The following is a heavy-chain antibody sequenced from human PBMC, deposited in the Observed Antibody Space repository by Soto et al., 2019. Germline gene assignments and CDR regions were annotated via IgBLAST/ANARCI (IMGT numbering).Heavy chain of an antibody. CDR1: GGSFSGYY. J-gene: IGHJ6*02. CDR2: IRDSGST. D-gene: IGHD3-3*01. Sequence: QVQLQQWGAGLLKPSETLSLTCAVYGGSFSGYYWSWIRQPPGKGLEWIGEIRDSGSTFHNPSLKSRLTISVDRSKNQFSLRLSSVTAADAAVYYCARGFDRDDIWSGYFGEGLALPYGMDVWGQG. CDR3: ARGFDRDDIWSGYFGEGLALPYGMDV. V-gene: IGHV4-34*01.